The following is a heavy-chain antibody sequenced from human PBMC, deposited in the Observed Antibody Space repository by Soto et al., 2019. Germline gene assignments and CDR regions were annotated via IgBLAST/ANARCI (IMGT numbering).Heavy chain of an antibody. CDR1: GGTFSSSA. Sequence: QVQLVQSGAEMKEPGSSVKVSCKTSGGTFSSSAISWLRQAPGQGLEWMGGIIPLFRTPDYAQKFQGRVTIAADEFTSAAHMERSSLRSEDTAVYYCARDNDRLQLGGNYYYVLDVWGQGTTITVSS. CDR2: IIPLFRTP. V-gene: IGHV1-69*12. CDR3: ARDNDRLQLGGNYYYVLDV. J-gene: IGHJ6*02. D-gene: IGHD4-4*01.